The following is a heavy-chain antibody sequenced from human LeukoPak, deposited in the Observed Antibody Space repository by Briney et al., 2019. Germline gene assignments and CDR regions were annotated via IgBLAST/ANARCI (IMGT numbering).Heavy chain of an antibody. D-gene: IGHD3-10*01. V-gene: IGHV4-39*07. CDR2: IYYSGNT. Sequence: SETLSLTCTVSGGSISSSSYYWGWIRQPPGKGLEWIGSIYYSGNTYYNPSLKSRVTISVDTSKNQFSLKLSSVTAADTAVYYCAREGITMVRGVNWFDPWGQGTLVTVSS. J-gene: IGHJ5*02. CDR3: AREGITMVRGVNWFDP. CDR1: GGSISSSSYY.